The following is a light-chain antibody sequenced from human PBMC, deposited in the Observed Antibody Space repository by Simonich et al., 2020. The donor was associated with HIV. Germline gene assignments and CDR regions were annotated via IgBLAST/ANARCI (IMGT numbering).Light chain of an antibody. J-gene: IGKJ1*01. CDR3: QQYGSSPPT. CDR1: QNVRRSY. V-gene: IGKV3-20*01. CDR2: GAS. Sequence: EIVLTQSPGTLSLSPGERATLSCRASQNVRRSYLAWYQQKGGQAPRLLIYGASSRATGIPDSISASGSGTDFTLTISRLEPEDFAVYYCQQYGSSPPTFGQGTKVEIK.